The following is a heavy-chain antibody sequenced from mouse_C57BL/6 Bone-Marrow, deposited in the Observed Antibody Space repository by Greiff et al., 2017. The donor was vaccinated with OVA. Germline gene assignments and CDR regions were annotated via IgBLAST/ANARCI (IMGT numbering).Heavy chain of an antibody. CDR2: IDPSDSET. CDR3: ARFITTEYYFDY. D-gene: IGHD1-1*01. J-gene: IGHJ2*01. CDR1: GYTFTSYW. Sequence: VQLQQPGAELVRPGSSVKLSCKASGYTFTSYWMHWVKQRPIQGLEWIGNIDPSDSETHYNQKFKDKATLTVDKSSSTAYMQLSSLTSEDSAVYYCARFITTEYYFDYWGQGTTLTVSS. V-gene: IGHV1-52*01.